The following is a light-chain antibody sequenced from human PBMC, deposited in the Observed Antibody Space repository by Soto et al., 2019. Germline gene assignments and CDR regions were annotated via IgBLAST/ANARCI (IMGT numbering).Light chain of an antibody. CDR2: AAS. CDR3: QQYDANPWT. CDR1: QNINSC. Sequence: DIQMPQYPSTLSASVGDRGTITCRASQNINSCLAWYQQKPGKAPKLLIYAASSLESGVPSRFSGSRSGTEFTLTVSSLQPDDFSTYYCQQYDANPWTFGQGTKVEIK. V-gene: IGKV1-5*01. J-gene: IGKJ1*01.